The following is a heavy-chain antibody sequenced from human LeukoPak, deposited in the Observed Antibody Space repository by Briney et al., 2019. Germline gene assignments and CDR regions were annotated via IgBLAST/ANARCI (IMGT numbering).Heavy chain of an antibody. Sequence: SETLSLTCTVSGGSISSYYWSWIRQPPGKGLEWIGYIYYSGSTNYNPSLKSRVTISVDTSKNQFSLKLSSVTAADTAVYYCARVSVPAHYYMDVWGKGTTVTVSS. CDR2: IYYSGST. J-gene: IGHJ6*03. D-gene: IGHD2-2*01. CDR1: GGSISSYY. CDR3: ARVSVPAHYYMDV. V-gene: IGHV4-59*01.